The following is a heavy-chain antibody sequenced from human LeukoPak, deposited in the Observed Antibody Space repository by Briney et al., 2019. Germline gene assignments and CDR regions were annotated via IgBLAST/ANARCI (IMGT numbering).Heavy chain of an antibody. D-gene: IGHD4-11*01. CDR1: GFTFSSYS. V-gene: IGHV3-21*01. CDR3: TRVEETATTAAIIRKYSYYYYYMDV. CDR2: ISTSSSYI. J-gene: IGHJ6*03. Sequence: GGSLRLSCTASGFTFSSYSMNWVRQAPGKGLEWVSSISTSSSYIYYADSVKGRFTISRDNARNSLYLQMSSLRAEDTAVYYCTRVEETATTAAIIRKYSYYYYYMDVWGKGNTVTVSS.